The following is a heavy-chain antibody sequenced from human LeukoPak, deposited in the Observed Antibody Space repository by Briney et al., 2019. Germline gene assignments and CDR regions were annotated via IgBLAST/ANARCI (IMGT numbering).Heavy chain of an antibody. CDR2: INPNSGGT. CDR3: AKGHSGTDRTIKGGLNDAFDI. CDR1: GYTFTGYY. D-gene: IGHD6-13*01. V-gene: IGHV1-2*02. Sequence: GASVKVSCKASGYTFTGYYMHWVRQAPGQGLEWMGWINPNSGGTNYAQKFQGRVTMTRDTSISTAYMELSRLRSDDTAVYYCAKGHSGTDRTIKGGLNDAFDIWGQGTMVTVSS. J-gene: IGHJ3*02.